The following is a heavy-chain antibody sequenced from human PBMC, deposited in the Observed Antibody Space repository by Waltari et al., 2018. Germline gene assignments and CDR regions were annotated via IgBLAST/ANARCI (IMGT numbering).Heavy chain of an antibody. J-gene: IGHJ4*02. CDR1: GYTFTSYD. CDR3: ATLNPDY. CDR2: VDPEEGET. Sequence: VQLVQSGAEVKKPGASVKVSCKASGYTFTSYDINWVRQAPGKGLEWMGLVDPEEGETRYAEKFQGRVTITADTSTDTVYMELSSLRSEDTAVYYCATLNPDYWGQGTLVTVSS. V-gene: IGHV1-69-2*01.